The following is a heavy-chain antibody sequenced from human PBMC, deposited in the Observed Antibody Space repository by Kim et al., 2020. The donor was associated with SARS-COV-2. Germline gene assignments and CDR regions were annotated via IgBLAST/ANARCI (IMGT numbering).Heavy chain of an antibody. D-gene: IGHD3-3*01. V-gene: IGHV3-53*01. CDR3: ARDRMLGDFWSGYQPANYYYYGMDV. J-gene: IGHJ6*02. CDR2: IYSGGST. CDR1: GFTVSRNY. Sequence: GGSLRLSCAASGFTVSRNYMSWVRQAPGKGLEWVSVIYSGGSTYYADSVKGRFTISRDNSKNTLYLQMNSLRAEDTAVYYCARDRMLGDFWSGYQPANYYYYGMDVWGQGTTVTVSS.